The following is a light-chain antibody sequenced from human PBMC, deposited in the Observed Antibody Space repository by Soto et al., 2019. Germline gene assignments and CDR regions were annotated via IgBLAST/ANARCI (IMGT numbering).Light chain of an antibody. CDR3: QQYNNWPLWT. CDR2: GAS. CDR1: QSVSSN. Sequence: IGMTQSPATLSVTTGERATLSCRASQSVSSNLAWYQQKPGQAPRLLIYGASTRATGIPARFSGSGSGTEFTLTISSLQSEDFAVYYCQQYNNWPLWTFGQRTKVDIK. V-gene: IGKV3-15*01. J-gene: IGKJ1*01.